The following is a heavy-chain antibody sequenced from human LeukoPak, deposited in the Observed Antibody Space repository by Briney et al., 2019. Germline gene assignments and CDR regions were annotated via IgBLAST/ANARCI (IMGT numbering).Heavy chain of an antibody. V-gene: IGHV1-46*01. D-gene: IGHD5-18*01. CDR1: GYTFTSYY. CDR3: ARARTMVTGHYYYGMDV. CDR2: INPSGGST. J-gene: IGHJ6*02. Sequence: ASVKVSCKASGYTFTSYYMHWVRQPPGQGLEWMGIINPSGGSTSYAQKFQGRVTMTRDTSTSTVYMELSSLRSEETAVYYCARARTMVTGHYYYGMDVWGQGTTVTVSS.